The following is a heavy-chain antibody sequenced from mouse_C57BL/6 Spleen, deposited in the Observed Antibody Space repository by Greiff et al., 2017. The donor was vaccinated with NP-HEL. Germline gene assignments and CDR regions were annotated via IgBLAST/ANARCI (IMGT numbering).Heavy chain of an antibody. J-gene: IGHJ2*01. V-gene: IGHV1-78*01. CDR1: GYTFTDHT. D-gene: IGHD1-1*01. CDR2: IYPRDGST. Sequence: VQLQESDAELVKPGASVKISCKVSGYTFTDHTIHWMKQRPEQGLEWIGYIYPRDGSTKYNAKFKGKATLTADKSSSTAYMQLNSLTSEDSAVYFCAREYYGSSSFDYWGQGTTLTVSS. CDR3: AREYYGSSSFDY.